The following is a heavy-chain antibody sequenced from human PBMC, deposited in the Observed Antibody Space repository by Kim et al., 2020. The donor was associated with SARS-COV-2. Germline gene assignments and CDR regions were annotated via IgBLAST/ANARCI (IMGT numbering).Heavy chain of an antibody. CDR1: GFTFSNYG. Sequence: GGSLRLSCAASGFTFSNYGMCGGRGAAGGGLEWVSGISESGGATYYADSVKGRFTISRDYSRKTLFLQMRCLRAEDTTVYFCATVDLFWGQETTVTVSS. CDR3: ATVDLF. V-gene: IGHV3-23*01. CDR2: ISESGGAT. J-gene: IGHJ6*02. D-gene: IGHD3-3*01.